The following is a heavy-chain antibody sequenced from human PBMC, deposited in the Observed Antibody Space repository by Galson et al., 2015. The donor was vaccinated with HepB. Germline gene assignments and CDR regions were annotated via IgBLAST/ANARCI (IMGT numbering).Heavy chain of an antibody. CDR2: ISSSSSYT. CDR1: GFTFSDYH. CDR3: ARDGKYTYGRGDY. J-gene: IGHJ4*02. V-gene: IGHV3-11*06. Sequence: SLRLSCAASGFTFSDYHMNWIRQAPGKGLGWVSYISSSSSYTNYADSVKGRFTISRDNAKNSLYLQMSSLRAEDTAVYYCARDGKYTYGRGDYWGQGTLVTVSS. D-gene: IGHD5-18*01.